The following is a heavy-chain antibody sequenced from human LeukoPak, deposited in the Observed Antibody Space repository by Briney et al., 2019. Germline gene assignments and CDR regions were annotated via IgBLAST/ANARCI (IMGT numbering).Heavy chain of an antibody. D-gene: IGHD6-19*01. CDR3: ARGTLAGYFLGY. CDR2: ISYSGDST. J-gene: IGHJ4*02. V-gene: IGHV3-23*01. Sequence: GGSLRLSCAASGFTFNTYAMGWVRQAPGKGLEWVSSISYSGDSTDYADSVKGRLIISRDNSKNTLGLQMNSLRAEDTAIYYCARGTLAGYFLGYWGRGTLVTVSS. CDR1: GFTFNTYA.